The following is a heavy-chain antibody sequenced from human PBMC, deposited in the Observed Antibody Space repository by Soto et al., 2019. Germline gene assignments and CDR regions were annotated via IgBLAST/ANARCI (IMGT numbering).Heavy chain of an antibody. J-gene: IGHJ4*02. V-gene: IGHV4-4*02. D-gene: IGHD1-1*01. Sequence: SETLSLTCAVSGGSISSSNWWSWVRQPPGKGLEWIGEIYHSGSTNYNPSLKSRVTISVDKSKNQFSLKLSSVTAADTAVYYCARVPYNWNDEPFDYWGQGTLVTVSS. CDR1: GGSISSSNW. CDR2: IYHSGST. CDR3: ARVPYNWNDEPFDY.